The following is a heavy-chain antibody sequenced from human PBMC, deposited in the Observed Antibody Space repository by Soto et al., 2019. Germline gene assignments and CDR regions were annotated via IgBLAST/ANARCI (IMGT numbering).Heavy chain of an antibody. CDR2: ISYDGSNK. V-gene: IGHV3-30*18. Sequence: GGSLRLSCAASGFTFSSYGMHWVRQAPGKGLEWVAVISYDGSNKYYADSVKGRFTISRDNSKNTLYLQMNSLRAEDTAVYYCAKDRLCKAAAGNFFDYWGQGTLVTVSA. CDR1: GFTFSSYG. J-gene: IGHJ4*02. D-gene: IGHD6-13*01. CDR3: AKDRLCKAAAGNFFDY.